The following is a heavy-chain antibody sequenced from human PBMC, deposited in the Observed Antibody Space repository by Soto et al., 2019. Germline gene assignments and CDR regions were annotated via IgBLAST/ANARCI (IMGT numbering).Heavy chain of an antibody. CDR2: IYYSGST. V-gene: IGHV4-39*01. D-gene: IGHD3-22*01. CDR3: ARFGHYYDSSGPSDY. J-gene: IGHJ4*02. Sequence: PSETLSLTCTVSGGSISSTSYYWGWIRQPPGKGLEWIGSIYYSGSTHYNPPPKSRVTISVDTSKNQFSLKLSSVTAADTAVYYCARFGHYYDSSGPSDYWGQGTLVTVSS. CDR1: GGSISSTSYY.